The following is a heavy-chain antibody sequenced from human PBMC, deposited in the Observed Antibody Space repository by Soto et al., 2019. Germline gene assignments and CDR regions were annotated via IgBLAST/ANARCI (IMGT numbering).Heavy chain of an antibody. CDR1: GYTFINYG. D-gene: IGHD1-20*01. Sequence: VKVSCKASGYTFINYGISWVRQAPGQGLEWMGWISAYNGNLNYAPKIQGRVTMTTDASTTTAYMELRSLRSDDTAVYYCVRDGISGAEPFEIWGQGTMVTVSS. CDR2: ISAYNGNL. CDR3: VRDGISGAEPFEI. J-gene: IGHJ3*02. V-gene: IGHV1-18*01.